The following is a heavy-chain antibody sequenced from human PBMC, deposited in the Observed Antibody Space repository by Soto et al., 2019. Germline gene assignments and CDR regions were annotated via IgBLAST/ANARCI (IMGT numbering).Heavy chain of an antibody. D-gene: IGHD3-22*01. V-gene: IGHV5-51*01. CDR1: GYSFTSYW. J-gene: IGHJ4*02. CDR2: IYPGDSDT. Sequence: GESLKISCKGSGYSFTSYWIGWVRQLPGKSLKKMRIIYPGDSDTRYSPSFQGQVTISADKSISNVYLQWSSLKALDTAMYYCAIGGYYYDSSGYYYPTYFDYWGQGTLVTVSS. CDR3: AIGGYYYDSSGYYYPTYFDY.